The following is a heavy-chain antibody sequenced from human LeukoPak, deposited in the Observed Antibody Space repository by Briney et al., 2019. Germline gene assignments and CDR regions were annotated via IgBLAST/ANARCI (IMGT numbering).Heavy chain of an antibody. CDR3: ARAYCSSTSCPPVPKYYYGMDV. D-gene: IGHD2-2*01. CDR2: INPNSGGT. J-gene: IGHJ6*02. CDR1: GYTFTGYY. V-gene: IGHV1-2*04. Sequence: GASVKVSCKASGYTFTGYYMHWVRQAPGQGLEWMGWINPNSGGTNYAQKFQGWVTMTRDTSISTAYMELSRLRSDDTAVYYCARAYCSSTSCPPVPKYYYGMDVWGQGTTVTVSS.